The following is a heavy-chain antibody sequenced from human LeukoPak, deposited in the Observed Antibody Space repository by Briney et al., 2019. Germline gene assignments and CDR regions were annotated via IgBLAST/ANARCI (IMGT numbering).Heavy chain of an antibody. CDR1: GYTFTSYY. CDR2: INPSGGST. V-gene: IGHV1-46*01. CDR3: ARVLANYYYYYMDV. Sequence: ASVKVSCKASGYTFTSYYMHWVRQAPGQGLEWMGIINPSGGSTSYAQKFQGGVTMTRDMPTSTVYMELSSLRSEDTAVYYCARVLANYYYYYMDVWGKGTTVTVSS. J-gene: IGHJ6*03. D-gene: IGHD5-12*01.